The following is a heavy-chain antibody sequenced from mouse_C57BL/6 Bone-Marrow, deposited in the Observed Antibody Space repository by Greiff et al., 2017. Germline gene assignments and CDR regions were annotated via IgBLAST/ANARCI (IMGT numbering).Heavy chain of an antibody. Sequence: VQLVESGAELVKPGASVKISCKASGYAFSSYWMNWVKQRPGKGLEWIGQIYPGDGDTNYNGKFKGKATLTADKSSSTAYVQLSSLTSEDSAVYFCARSDWAWFAYWGQGTLVTVSA. D-gene: IGHD4-1*01. CDR1: GYAFSSYW. CDR3: ARSDWAWFAY. V-gene: IGHV1-80*01. J-gene: IGHJ3*01. CDR2: IYPGDGDT.